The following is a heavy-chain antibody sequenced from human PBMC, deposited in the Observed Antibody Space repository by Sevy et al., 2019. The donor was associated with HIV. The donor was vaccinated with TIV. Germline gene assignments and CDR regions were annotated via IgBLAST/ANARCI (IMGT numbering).Heavy chain of an antibody. Sequence: GGSLRLSCTTSGFTFSSYNMNWVRQAPGKGLEWVSYVNSISSAIYYADSVKGRFTISRDNAKNSLYLQMNSMRAEDRSVYDCAREGGPGRDDYGAYVLHQVPDVWGRGTTVTVSS. CDR1: GFTFSSYN. CDR3: AREGGPGRDDYGAYVLHQVPDV. V-gene: IGHV3-48*01. CDR2: VNSISSAI. D-gene: IGHD4-17*01. J-gene: IGHJ6*02.